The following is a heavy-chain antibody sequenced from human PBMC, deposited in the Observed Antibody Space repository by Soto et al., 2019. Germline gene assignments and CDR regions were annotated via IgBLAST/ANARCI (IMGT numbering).Heavy chain of an antibody. Sequence: PVGSLRLSCVASGFSFSSYWMSWVRQAPGKGLECVANTREDGSQKYYVDSVKGRFTISRDNAKNSLYLQMNSLKAEDTAVYYCARYPNPTVAGLPFDYWGQGTLVTVSS. V-gene: IGHV3-7*03. J-gene: IGHJ4*02. CDR3: ARYPNPTVAGLPFDY. CDR1: GFSFSSYW. CDR2: TREDGSQK. D-gene: IGHD6-19*01.